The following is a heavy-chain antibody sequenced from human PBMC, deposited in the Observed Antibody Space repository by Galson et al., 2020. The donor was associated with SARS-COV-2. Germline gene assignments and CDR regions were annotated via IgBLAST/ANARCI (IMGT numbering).Heavy chain of an antibody. CDR2: ISSSSSTI. Sequence: GGSLRLSCAASGFTFSSYSMNWVRQAPGKGLEWVSYISSSSSTIYYADSVKGRFTISRDNAKNSLYLQMNSLRAEDTAVYYCARYKYDFWSGLGTYDYCYMDVWGKGTTVTVSS. D-gene: IGHD3-3*01. CDR3: ARYKYDFWSGLGTYDYCYMDV. J-gene: IGHJ6*03. CDR1: GFTFSSYS. V-gene: IGHV3-48*04.